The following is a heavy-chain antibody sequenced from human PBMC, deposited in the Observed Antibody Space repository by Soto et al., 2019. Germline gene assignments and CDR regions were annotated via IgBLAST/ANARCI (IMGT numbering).Heavy chain of an antibody. Sequence: QVQLVQSGAEVKKPGASVKVSCKASGYTFTSYGISWVRQAPGQGLEWIGWISDYNGNTTYAQKLQSRVSMTKDSSTSTAAMELRSLRSDDTAVYYWARDRVRYALDFWGQGTLVTVSS. CDR2: ISDYNGNT. D-gene: IGHD5-12*01. V-gene: IGHV1-18*01. CDR3: ARDRVRYALDF. J-gene: IGHJ4*02. CDR1: GYTFTSYG.